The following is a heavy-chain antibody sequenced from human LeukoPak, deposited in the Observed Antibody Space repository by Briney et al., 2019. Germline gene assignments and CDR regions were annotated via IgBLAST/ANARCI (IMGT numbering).Heavy chain of an antibody. J-gene: IGHJ4*02. V-gene: IGHV3-7*03. D-gene: IGHD2-21*02. Sequence: QAGGSLRLSCAASGFTFSSYWMSWVRQAPGKGLEWVANIKQDGSEKYYVDSVKGRFTISRDNAKNSLYLQMNSLRAEDTAVYYCARGWLYGDDAFDYWGQGTLVTVSS. CDR1: GFTFSSYW. CDR2: IKQDGSEK. CDR3: ARGWLYGDDAFDY.